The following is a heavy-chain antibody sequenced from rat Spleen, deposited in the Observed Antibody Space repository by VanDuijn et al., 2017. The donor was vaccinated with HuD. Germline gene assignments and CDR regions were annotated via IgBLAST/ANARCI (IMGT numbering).Heavy chain of an antibody. J-gene: IGHJ2*01. Sequence: EVQLVESDGGLVQPGRSLKLSCAASGFTFSDYYMAWVRQGPTKGLEWVARISYDGGSTYYRDSVKGRFTISRDNAKSTLYLQMDSLRSEDTATYYCTTYYYNGPNYWGQGVMVTVSS. D-gene: IGHD1-12*02. CDR1: GFTFSDYY. CDR3: TTYYYNGPNY. CDR2: ISYDGGST. V-gene: IGHV5-20*01.